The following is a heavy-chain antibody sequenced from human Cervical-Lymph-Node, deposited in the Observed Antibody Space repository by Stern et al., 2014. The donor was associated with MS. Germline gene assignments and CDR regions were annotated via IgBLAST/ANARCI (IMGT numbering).Heavy chain of an antibody. CDR2: IYPGDGET. CDR1: GYSLTNTW. J-gene: IGHJ4*02. Sequence: EVQLVESGAELKKPGESVRISCKGSGYSLTNTWIGWVRQMTGKGLEWMGIIYPGDGETRYRPSFQGQVTISAYSSINTAYLQWSSVKASDAAIYYCARGRGIALRPDYWGQGTLVTVSS. D-gene: IGHD3-10*01. CDR3: ARGRGIALRPDY. V-gene: IGHV5-51*03.